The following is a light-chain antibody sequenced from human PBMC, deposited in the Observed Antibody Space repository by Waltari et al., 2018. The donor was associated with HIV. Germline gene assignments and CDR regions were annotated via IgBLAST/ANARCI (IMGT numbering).Light chain of an antibody. CDR2: EVS. CDR3: SSYTSGTTWV. CDR1: SSDIGGSNY. J-gene: IGLJ3*02. V-gene: IGLV2-14*01. Sequence: QSALTQPASVSGSPGQSITISCPGTSSDIGGSNYVSWHQHPPGRAPKLIIFEVSNRPSGVSNRFSGSKSGNTASLIISGLLAEDDADYYCSSYTSGTTWVFGGGTKLTVL.